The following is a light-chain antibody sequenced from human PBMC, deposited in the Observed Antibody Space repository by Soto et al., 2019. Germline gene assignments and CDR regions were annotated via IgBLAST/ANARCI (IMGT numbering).Light chain of an antibody. CDR2: GAS. J-gene: IGKJ5*01. CDR1: QSVSSSY. CDR3: QQYGSSGIT. V-gene: IGKV3-20*01. Sequence: EIVLTQSPGTLSLSPGERATLSCRASQSVSSSYLAWYQQKPGQAPRLLIYGASSRATGIPARFSGCGSGTDFTLTISRLEPEDVAVYYCQQYGSSGITFGQGTRLEIK.